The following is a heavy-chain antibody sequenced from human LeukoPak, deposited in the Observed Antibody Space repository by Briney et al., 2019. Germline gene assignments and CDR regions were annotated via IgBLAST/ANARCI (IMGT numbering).Heavy chain of an antibody. V-gene: IGHV3-23*01. D-gene: IGHD2-15*01. CDR3: AKAISCSDGTCSFFDY. CDR1: GFTFSTYV. J-gene: IGHJ4*02. Sequence: GGSLRLSCAASGFTFSTYVMSWVRQAPGKGLEWVSAISGNGGSTNYAYFVTGGFTISRDNSKNTLYLQVNSLRAEDTAVFYCAKAISCSDGTCSFFDYWGQGALVTVSS. CDR2: ISGNGGST.